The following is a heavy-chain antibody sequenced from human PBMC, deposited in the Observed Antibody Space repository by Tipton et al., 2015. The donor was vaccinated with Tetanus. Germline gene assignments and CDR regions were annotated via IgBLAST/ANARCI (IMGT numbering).Heavy chain of an antibody. CDR2: SYDGGTT. J-gene: IGHJ5*02. D-gene: IGHD2-15*01. V-gene: IGHV4-39*01. CDR3: ARQADNWFDP. Sequence: TLSLTCTVSGGSIGSGKFYWGWIRQPPGKGLEWIGSSYDGGTTQSSPSLKSRVTIYVDSSTNQFSLSLKSVTAADTAVYYCARQADNWFDPWGQGTLVTVSS. CDR1: GGSIGSGKFY.